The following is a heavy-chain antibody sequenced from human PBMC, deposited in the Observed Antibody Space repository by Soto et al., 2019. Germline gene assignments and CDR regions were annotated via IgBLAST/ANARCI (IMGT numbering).Heavy chain of an antibody. CDR2: TSYDGSNI. CDR3: ARDSSSSWYVDQLDY. CDR1: GFTFSNYA. J-gene: IGHJ4*02. D-gene: IGHD6-13*01. V-gene: IGHV3-30-3*01. Sequence: QVQLVESGGGVVQPGRSLRLSCAASGFTFSNYAIHWVRQAPGKGLEWVAITSYDGSNIYYADSVQGRFTISRDNSKNTLYLQMNSLRTEDTALYYCARDSSSSWYVDQLDYWGQGTLVTVSS.